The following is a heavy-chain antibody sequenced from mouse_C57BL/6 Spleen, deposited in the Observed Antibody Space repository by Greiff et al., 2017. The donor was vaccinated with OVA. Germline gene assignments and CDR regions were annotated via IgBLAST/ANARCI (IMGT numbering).Heavy chain of an antibody. V-gene: IGHV5-6*01. CDR1: GFTFSSYG. D-gene: IGHD2-1*01. Sequence: EVQRVESGGDLVKPGGSLKLSCAASGFTFSSYGMSWVRQTPDKRLEWVATISSGGSYTYYPDSVKGRFTISRDNAKNTLYLQMSSLKSEDTAMYYCARQRGNYGSYYYAMDYWGQGTSVTVSS. CDR3: ARQRGNYGSYYYAMDY. J-gene: IGHJ4*01. CDR2: ISSGGSYT.